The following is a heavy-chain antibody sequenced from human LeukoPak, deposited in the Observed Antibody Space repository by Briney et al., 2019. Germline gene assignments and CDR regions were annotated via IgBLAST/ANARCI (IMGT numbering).Heavy chain of an antibody. CDR1: GYTFTSYG. CDR3: AREPMNGEFDP. Sequence: ATVKVSCKASGYTFTSYGITWVRQAPGQGLEWMGWISAYNGNTNYAQKLQGRVTMTTDTSTSTAYMELRSLRSDDTAVYYCAREPMNGEFDPWGQGTPVTVSS. CDR2: ISAYNGNT. D-gene: IGHD3-10*01. V-gene: IGHV1-18*01. J-gene: IGHJ5*02.